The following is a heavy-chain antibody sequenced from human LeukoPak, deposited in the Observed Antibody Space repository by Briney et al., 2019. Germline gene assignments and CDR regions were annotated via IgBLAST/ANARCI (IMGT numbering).Heavy chain of an antibody. Sequence: ASVKVSCKASGYTFTSSGISWVRQAPGQGLEWMGWISAYNGNTNYAQKLQGRVTITTDESTSTAYMELSSLRSEDTAVYYCARSVPATKSQETNDAFDIWGQGTMVTVSS. CDR2: ISAYNGNT. J-gene: IGHJ3*02. D-gene: IGHD2-2*01. CDR3: ARSVPATKSQETNDAFDI. V-gene: IGHV1-18*01. CDR1: GYTFTSSG.